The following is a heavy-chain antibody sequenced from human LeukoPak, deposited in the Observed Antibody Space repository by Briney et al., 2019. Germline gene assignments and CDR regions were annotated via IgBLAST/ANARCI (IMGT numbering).Heavy chain of an antibody. CDR2: ISNSGGST. Sequence: PGGSLRLSCAASGFTFSSYGMHWVRQAPGKELEWVSGISNSGGSTPYADSVRGRFTISRDNAKNSLYLQMNSLRAEDTAVYYCARVIRRNLAVAEWSDYWGQGTLVTVSS. J-gene: IGHJ4*02. D-gene: IGHD6-19*01. CDR1: GFTFSSYG. CDR3: ARVIRRNLAVAEWSDY. V-gene: IGHV3-21*01.